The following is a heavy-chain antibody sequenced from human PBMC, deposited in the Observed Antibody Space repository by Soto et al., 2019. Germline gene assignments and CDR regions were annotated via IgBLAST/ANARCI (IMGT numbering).Heavy chain of an antibody. CDR3: ARLGGHCSSSSCFGFYVMDV. J-gene: IGHJ6*02. Sequence: SETLSLTGAVSGGSITSSSYSWGWVRQPPGKGLEWIATFYYSENTHYNPSLESRVTISVDTSKNQFSLKLSSVTAADTAVYYCARLGGHCSSSSCFGFYVMDVWGQGTTVTGS. V-gene: IGHV4-39*01. CDR2: FYYSENT. D-gene: IGHD2-2*01. CDR1: GGSITSSSYS.